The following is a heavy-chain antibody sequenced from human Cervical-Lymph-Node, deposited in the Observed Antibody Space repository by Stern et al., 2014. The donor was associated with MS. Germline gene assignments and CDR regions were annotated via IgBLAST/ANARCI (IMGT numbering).Heavy chain of an antibody. CDR2: IDWDDDK. CDR1: GFSLSTSGMC. J-gene: IGHJ4*02. V-gene: IGHV2-70*01. CDR3: ARTADSSGYSGFDY. Sequence: QVTLKESGPALVKPTQTLTLTCTFSGFSLSTSGMCVSWIRQPPGKALEWLALIDWDDDKYYNASLKTRLTISKDTSKNQVVLKMTNMDPVDTATYYCARTADSSGYSGFDYWGQGTLVTVSS. D-gene: IGHD3-22*01.